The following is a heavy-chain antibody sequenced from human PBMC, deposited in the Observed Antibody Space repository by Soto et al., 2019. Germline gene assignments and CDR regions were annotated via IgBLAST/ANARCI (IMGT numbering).Heavy chain of an antibody. V-gene: IGHV1-18*01. CDR3: ARDLPPVDY. Sequence: QIQLVQSGAEVKKPGASVKVSCKASGYTFSSYHITWVRQAPGQGLEWMGWISAYNGNTNYAQNLQGRVTMTTAPSTSTAYMELRSLRSADTAVYYCARDLPPVDYWGQGTLVTVSS. CDR2: ISAYNGNT. CDR1: GYTFSSYH. J-gene: IGHJ4*02.